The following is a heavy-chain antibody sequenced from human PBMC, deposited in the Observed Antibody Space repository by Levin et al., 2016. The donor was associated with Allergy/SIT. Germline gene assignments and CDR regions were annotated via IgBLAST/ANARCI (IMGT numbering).Heavy chain of an antibody. V-gene: IGHV4-34*01. J-gene: IGHJ4*02. CDR2: INHIGST. Sequence: GSLRLSCAVYGGSFSGYYLSWIRQPPGKGLEWIGEINHIGSTNYNPSLKSRVTIAVDTSKNEVSLEMRSVTAADTAVYYCARGGRDWGQGTLVTVSS. CDR3: ARGGRD. CDR1: GGSFSGYY.